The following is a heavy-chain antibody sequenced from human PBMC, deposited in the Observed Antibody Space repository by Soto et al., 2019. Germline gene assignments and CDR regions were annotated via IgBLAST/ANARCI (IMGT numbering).Heavy chain of an antibody. CDR3: ATKDGRFLSIPLGVMVS. D-gene: IGHD3-3*01. V-gene: IGHV1-24*01. Sequence: ASVKASCKVSGYTLTELSMHWVRQAPGKGLEWMGGFDPEDGETIYAQKFQGRVTMTEDTSTDTAYMELSSLRSEDTAVYYCATKDGRFLSIPLGVMVSWGQGTLVTVSS. CDR2: FDPEDGET. J-gene: IGHJ5*02. CDR1: GYTLTELS.